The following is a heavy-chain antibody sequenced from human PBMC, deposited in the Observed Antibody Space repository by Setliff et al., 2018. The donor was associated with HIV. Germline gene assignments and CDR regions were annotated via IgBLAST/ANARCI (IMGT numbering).Heavy chain of an antibody. J-gene: IGHJ4*02. D-gene: IGHD3-22*01. Sequence: PGGSLRLSCATSGFTLSDHHMNWIRQAPGKGLEWVSYISHSGGTIKYGDSVRGRFTVSRDNAKNSLWLQLDSLKVEDTALYFCVRSLSGNSSTYYWAFDFWGQGAPVTVSS. V-gene: IGHV3-11*04. CDR3: VRSLSGNSSTYYWAFDF. CDR2: ISHSGGTI. CDR1: GFTLSDHH.